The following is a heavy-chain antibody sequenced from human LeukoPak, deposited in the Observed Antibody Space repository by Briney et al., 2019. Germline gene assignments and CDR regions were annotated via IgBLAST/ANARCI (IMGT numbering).Heavy chain of an antibody. CDR3: ARVSSIASDGLWYFDY. D-gene: IGHD6-13*01. CDR1: GDSISSRNW. J-gene: IGHJ4*02. V-gene: IGHV4-4*02. CDR2: IYHSGST. Sequence: PSGTLSLTCAVSGDSISSRNWWTWVRQPPGKGLEWIGEIYHSGSTNYNPSLKSRVTISVDKSKNQFSLKLISVTAADKAVYYCARVSSIASDGLWYFDYWGQGTLITVSS.